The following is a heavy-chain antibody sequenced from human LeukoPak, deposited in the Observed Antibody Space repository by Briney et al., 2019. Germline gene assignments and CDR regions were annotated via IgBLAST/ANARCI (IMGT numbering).Heavy chain of an antibody. CDR3: ARQKISGWYVSPTTQHLDY. CDR2: IYYSGST. V-gene: IGHV4-39*01. Sequence: SETLSLTCTVSGGSISSSSYYWGWIRQPPGKGLEWIGSIYYSGSTYYNPSLKSRVTISVDTSKNQFSLKLSSVTAADTAVYYCARQKISGWYVSPTTQHLDYWGQGTLVTVSS. CDR1: GGSISSSSYY. J-gene: IGHJ4*02. D-gene: IGHD6-19*01.